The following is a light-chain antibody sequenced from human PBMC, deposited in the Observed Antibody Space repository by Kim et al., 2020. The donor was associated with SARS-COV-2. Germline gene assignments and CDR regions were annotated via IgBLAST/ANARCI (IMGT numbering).Light chain of an antibody. CDR1: QSVSSN. CDR2: DTS. CDR3: QQYNNWPLYT. J-gene: IGKJ2*01. Sequence: EIVMTQSPATLSVSPGERATLSCRASQSVSSNLAWYQQKPGQAPRLLIYDTSTRPTGIPTRFSGSGSGTEFTLTISSLQSEDFAVYYCQQYNNWPLYTFGQGTKLEI. V-gene: IGKV3-15*01.